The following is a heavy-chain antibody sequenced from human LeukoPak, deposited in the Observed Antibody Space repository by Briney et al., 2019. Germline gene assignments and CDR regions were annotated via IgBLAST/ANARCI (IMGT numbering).Heavy chain of an antibody. J-gene: IGHJ6*02. CDR1: GFTFSSYS. V-gene: IGHV3-48*02. CDR2: ISSSSTI. D-gene: IGHD4-23*01. Sequence: PGGSLRLSCAASGFTFSSYSMNWVRQAPGKGLEWVSYISSSSTIYYADSVKGRFTISRDNAKNSLYLQMNSLRDEDTAVYYCARDEPRVGYYGMDVWGQGTTVTVSS. CDR3: ARDEPRVGYYGMDV.